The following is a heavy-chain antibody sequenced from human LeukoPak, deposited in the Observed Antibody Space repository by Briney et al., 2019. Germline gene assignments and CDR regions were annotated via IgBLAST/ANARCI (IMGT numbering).Heavy chain of an antibody. J-gene: IGHJ6*02. Sequence: GGSLRLSCAASPFTVSAKYMSWVRQAPGQGLEWVSVIYSGGSTYYADSVKGRFTISRDNSKNTLPCRMTRLRAEDAAVYYGARIRGCQIVVEYYGTDVWGQGTPVTVSS. CDR2: IYSGGST. CDR1: PFTVSAKY. CDR3: ARIRGCQIVVEYYGTDV. V-gene: IGHV3-53*01. D-gene: IGHD2-15*01.